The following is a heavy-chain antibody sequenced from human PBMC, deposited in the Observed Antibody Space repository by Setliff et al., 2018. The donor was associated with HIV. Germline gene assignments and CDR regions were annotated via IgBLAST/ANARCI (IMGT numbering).Heavy chain of an antibody. CDR3: ARDSPLPYGDYRNYDY. CDR1: GFSFESHW. CDR2: ISSSSSII. Sequence: PGGSLRLSCAASGFSFESHWMHWVRQSPGKGLVWISRISSSSSIIYYADSVKGRFTISRDNAKNSLYLQMNSLRAEDTAVYYCARDSPLPYGDYRNYDYWGQGTLVTVSS. J-gene: IGHJ4*02. D-gene: IGHD4-17*01. V-gene: IGHV3-48*04.